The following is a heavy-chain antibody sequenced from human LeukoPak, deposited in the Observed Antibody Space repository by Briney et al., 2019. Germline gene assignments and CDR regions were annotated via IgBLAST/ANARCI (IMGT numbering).Heavy chain of an antibody. J-gene: IGHJ5*02. CDR1: GGSISSSSYY. CDR3: ARDYDILTGHNNWFDP. CDR2: IYYSGST. Sequence: SETLSLTCTVSGGSISSSSYYWGWIRQPPGKGLEWIGSIYYSGSTNYNPSLKSRVTMSVDTSKNQFSLKLSSVTAADTAVYYCARDYDILTGHNNWFDPWGQGTLVTVSS. V-gene: IGHV4-39*07. D-gene: IGHD3-9*01.